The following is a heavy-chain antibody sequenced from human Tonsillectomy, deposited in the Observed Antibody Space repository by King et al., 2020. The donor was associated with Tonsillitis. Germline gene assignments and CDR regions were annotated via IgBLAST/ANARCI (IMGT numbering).Heavy chain of an antibody. CDR2: INGDGVST. Sequence: QLVQSGGGVVRPGGSLRLSCAASGFTFDDYGMSWVRQAPGKGLGWVAGINGDGVSTGYADSGKGRFTISRDNAKNSLYLQMNSLRAEDTALYHCARGSSGWGDDAFDIWGQGTMVTVSS. J-gene: IGHJ3*02. CDR3: ARGSSGWGDDAFDI. D-gene: IGHD6-19*01. V-gene: IGHV3-20*01. CDR1: GFTFDDYG.